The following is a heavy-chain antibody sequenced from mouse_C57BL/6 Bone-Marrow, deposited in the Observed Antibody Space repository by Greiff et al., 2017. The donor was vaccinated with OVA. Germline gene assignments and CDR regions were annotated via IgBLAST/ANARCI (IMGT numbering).Heavy chain of an antibody. CDR1: GYTFTDYY. CDR2: IYPGSGNT. Sequence: QVQLKQSGAELVRPGASVKLSCKASGYTFTDYYINWVKQRPGQGLEWIARIYPGSGNTYYNEKFKGKATLTAEKSSSTAYMQLSSLTSEDSAVYFCARSPPYYYGSSPYFDYWGQGTTLTVSS. V-gene: IGHV1-76*01. J-gene: IGHJ2*01. CDR3: ARSPPYYYGSSPYFDY. D-gene: IGHD1-1*01.